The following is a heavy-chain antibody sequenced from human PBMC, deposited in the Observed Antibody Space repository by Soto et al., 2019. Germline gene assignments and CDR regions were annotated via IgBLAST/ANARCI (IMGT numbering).Heavy chain of an antibody. CDR1: RFTVYNYA. CDR2: LLQSGDGR. D-gene: IGHD2-15*01. CDR3: AKVNLVDPTITDYFFYGLDV. V-gene: IGHV3-23*01. J-gene: IGHJ6*02. Sequence: GPSLRLSCVVSRFTVYNYAMTRVLLAPGKGLEWVSTLLQSGDGRDYADAVRGGFPISRDNSKNTLYLQMNNLRAGDTAVYYCAKVNLVDPTITDYFFYGLDVWGQGTRVTVS.